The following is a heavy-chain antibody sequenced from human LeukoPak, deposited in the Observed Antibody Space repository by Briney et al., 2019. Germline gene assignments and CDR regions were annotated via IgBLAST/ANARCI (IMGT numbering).Heavy chain of an antibody. CDR2: ITDSGIRT. Sequence: GGSLRHSCAASGFIFNSYAMAWVRQGPEKGLEWVSSITDSGIRTYYADSVKGRFTISRDNSKNTLFLQMNSLRAEDTAVYYCVKGSRGSYDYWGQGTLVTVSS. V-gene: IGHV3-23*01. D-gene: IGHD1-26*01. CDR1: GFIFNSYA. J-gene: IGHJ4*02. CDR3: VKGSRGSYDY.